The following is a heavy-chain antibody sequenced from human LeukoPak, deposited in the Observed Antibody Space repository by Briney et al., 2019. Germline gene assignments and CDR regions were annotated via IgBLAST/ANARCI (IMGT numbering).Heavy chain of an antibody. J-gene: IGHJ2*01. CDR3: AKVEAGAAAGTYWYFGL. CDR2: IYYSGSS. Sequence: SETLSLTCTVSGGSISSYYWSWIRQPPGKGLEWIGYIYYSGSSNYNPSLKSRVTISVDTSKNQFSLKLCSVTAADTAVYYCAKVEAGAAAGTYWYFGLWGRGTLVTVSS. D-gene: IGHD6-13*01. V-gene: IGHV4-59*01. CDR1: GGSISSYY.